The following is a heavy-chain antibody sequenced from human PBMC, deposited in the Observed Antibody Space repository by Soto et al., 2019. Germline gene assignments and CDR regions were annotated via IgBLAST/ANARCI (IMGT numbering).Heavy chain of an antibody. Sequence: GSLRLSCAAAGFTFTTWWMDWARQTPGKGLGWVANINQDGSQKNYVDSVKGRFTISRDNAKNSVYLQMTSLTAEDSALYYCSRSLNAWGQGTLVTVSS. CDR1: GFTFTTWW. V-gene: IGHV3-7*01. CDR2: INQDGSQK. CDR3: SRSLNA. J-gene: IGHJ5*02.